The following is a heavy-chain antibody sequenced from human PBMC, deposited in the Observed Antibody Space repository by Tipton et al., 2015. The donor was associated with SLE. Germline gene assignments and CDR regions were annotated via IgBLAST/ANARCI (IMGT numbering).Heavy chain of an antibody. J-gene: IGHJ4*02. CDR3: AGNKRDCSSTSCFVPYFDY. Sequence: LRLSCTFSGGSISSSSYYWGWFRQSPGKGLEWIGSIYYSGATYYNPSLRSRVTISVDTSKNQISLKLISVTAADTAVYYCAGNKRDCSSTSCFVPYFDYWGLGILVSVSS. CDR1: GGSISSSSYY. D-gene: IGHD2-2*01. CDR2: IYYSGAT. V-gene: IGHV4-39*01.